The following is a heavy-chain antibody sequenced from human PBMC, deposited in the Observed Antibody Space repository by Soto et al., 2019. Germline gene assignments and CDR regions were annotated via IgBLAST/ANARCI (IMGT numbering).Heavy chain of an antibody. Sequence: QVQLVESGGGVVQPGRSLRLSCAASGFTFSSYGMHWVRQAPGKGLEWVAVIWYDGSNKYYADSVKGRFTISRDNSKNTLYLQMNSLRAEDTAVYYCASTPYYGSAGYYFDYWGQGTLVTVSS. J-gene: IGHJ4*02. CDR3: ASTPYYGSAGYYFDY. CDR2: IWYDGSNK. CDR1: GFTFSSYG. V-gene: IGHV3-33*01. D-gene: IGHD3-10*01.